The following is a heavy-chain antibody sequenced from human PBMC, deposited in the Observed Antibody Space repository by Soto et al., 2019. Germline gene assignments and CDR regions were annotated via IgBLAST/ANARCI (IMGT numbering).Heavy chain of an antibody. Sequence: QITLKESGPTLVKPTQTLTLTCTFSGFSLSTSGVGVGWIRQPPGKALEWLALIYWDDDKRYSPSLKSRLTTTKTPSKNQVLLTRTNMAPVDTPTNHCAPHKYYYNRSAYPPAPEYFQHWGQGTLVTVSS. CDR3: APHKYYYNRSAYPPAPEYFQH. J-gene: IGHJ1*01. D-gene: IGHD3-22*01. V-gene: IGHV2-5*02. CDR2: IYWDDDK. CDR1: GFSLSTSGVG.